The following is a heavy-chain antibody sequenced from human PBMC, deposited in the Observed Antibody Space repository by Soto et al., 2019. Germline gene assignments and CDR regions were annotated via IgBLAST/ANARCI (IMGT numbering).Heavy chain of an antibody. D-gene: IGHD5-12*01. CDR3: ARARDGYRAKVYYYYGMDV. CDR1: GFTVSSNY. V-gene: IGHV3-53*01. J-gene: IGHJ6*02. CDR2: IYSGGST. Sequence: EVQLVESGGGLIQPGGSLRLSCAASGFTVSSNYMSWVRQAPGKGLEWVAVIYSGGSTYYADSVKGRFTISRDNSKNTLYLHINSLRAEDTAVYYCARARDGYRAKVYYYYGMDVWGQGTTVTVSS.